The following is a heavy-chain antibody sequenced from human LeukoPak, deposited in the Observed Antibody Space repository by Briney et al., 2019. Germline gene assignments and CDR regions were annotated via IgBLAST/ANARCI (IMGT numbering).Heavy chain of an antibody. CDR1: GGSISNYY. Sequence: PSETLSLTCTVSGGSISNYYWSWIRQPPGKGLERIGYIYYSGSTDYDPSLKSRVTISVDTSKNQFSLKLTSVTAADTAVYYCARGIYGGYSYGPFDYWGQGTQVIVSS. CDR2: IYYSGST. J-gene: IGHJ4*02. CDR3: ARGIYGGYSYGPFDY. D-gene: IGHD5-18*01. V-gene: IGHV4-59*01.